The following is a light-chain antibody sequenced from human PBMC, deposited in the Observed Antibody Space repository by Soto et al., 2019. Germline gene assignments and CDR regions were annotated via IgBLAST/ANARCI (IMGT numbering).Light chain of an antibody. CDR3: QQFNGFPLP. J-gene: IGKJ4*01. V-gene: IGKV1-13*02. CDR2: DAS. CDR1: QAIGSA. Sequence: IQLTQSPSSLSASVGDRVTITCRAGQAIGSALAWYQQRPGKAPKLLLYDASNLEAGVPSRFSGSGSGTDFALNIPSLRPEDFATYYCQQFNGFPLPFGGGTKVQIK.